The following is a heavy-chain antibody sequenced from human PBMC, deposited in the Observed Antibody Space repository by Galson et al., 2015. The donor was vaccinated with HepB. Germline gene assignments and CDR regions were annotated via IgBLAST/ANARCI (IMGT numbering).Heavy chain of an antibody. CDR2: TYYRSKWYN. CDR1: GDSVSSNSAA. CDR3: ARGRESIVVVPAADFDY. Sequence: CAISGDSVSSNSAAWNWIRQSPSRGLEWLGRTYYRSKWYNDYAVSVKSRITINPDTSKNQFSLQLNSVTPEDTAVYYCARGRESIVVVPAADFDYWGQGTLVTVSS. J-gene: IGHJ4*02. D-gene: IGHD2-2*01. V-gene: IGHV6-1*01.